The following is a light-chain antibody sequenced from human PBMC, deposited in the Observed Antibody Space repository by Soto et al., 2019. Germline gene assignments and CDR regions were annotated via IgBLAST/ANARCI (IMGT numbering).Light chain of an antibody. Sequence: EMVMTQSPATLSVSPGERATLSCRASQSLSSNLAWYQQKPGQAPRLLIYDASTRATGIPARFSGSGSGTEFTLTISSLQSEDFAIYYCQQYNNWPLTFGPGTKVDIK. V-gene: IGKV3-15*01. CDR3: QQYNNWPLT. J-gene: IGKJ3*01. CDR2: DAS. CDR1: QSLSSN.